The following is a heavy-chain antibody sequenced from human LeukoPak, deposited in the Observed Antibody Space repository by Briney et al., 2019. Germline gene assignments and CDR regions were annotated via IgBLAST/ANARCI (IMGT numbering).Heavy chain of an antibody. Sequence: SETLSLTCTVSGGSISGDHWNWIRQPPGKGLEWIGYIYYSGNTNYNPPLKSRVTMSLDTSKNQLSLKLRSVTAADTAVYYCARLHETGLLFDYWGQGTLVTVSS. J-gene: IGHJ4*02. V-gene: IGHV4-59*08. CDR3: ARLHETGLLFDY. D-gene: IGHD3-9*01. CDR2: IYYSGNT. CDR1: GGSISGDH.